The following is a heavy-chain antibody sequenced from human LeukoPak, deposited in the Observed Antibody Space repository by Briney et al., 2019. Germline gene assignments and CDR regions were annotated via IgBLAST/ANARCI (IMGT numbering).Heavy chain of an antibody. CDR2: INPNSGGT. D-gene: IGHD6-13*01. J-gene: IGHJ4*02. V-gene: IGHV1-2*02. CDR3: GRGGPRIAARPHPLGY. CDR1: GYTFTGYY. Sequence: ASVKVSCKASGYTFTGYYMHWVRQAPGQGLEWMGWINPNSGGTNYAQKFQGRVTMTRDTSISTAYMELSRLRSDDTAVYYCGRGGPRIAARPHPLGYGGQETLVTFP.